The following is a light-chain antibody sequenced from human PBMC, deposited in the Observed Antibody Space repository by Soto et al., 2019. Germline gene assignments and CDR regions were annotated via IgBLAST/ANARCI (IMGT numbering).Light chain of an antibody. CDR3: QQRSNWPIT. CDR1: QSVSHY. Sequence: EIVLTHSPATLSLSRGQRGTLSGRASQSVSHYLAWYQPKPGQAPRLLIYDASNRATGIPARFSGSGSGTDFTLTISSLEPEDFAVYYCQQRSNWPITFGQGTRLEI. CDR2: DAS. V-gene: IGKV3-11*01. J-gene: IGKJ5*01.